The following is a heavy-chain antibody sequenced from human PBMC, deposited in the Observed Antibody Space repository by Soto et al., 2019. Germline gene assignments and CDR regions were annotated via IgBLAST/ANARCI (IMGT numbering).Heavy chain of an antibody. CDR2: IIPISGTA. J-gene: IGHJ6*02. CDR3: ARSHGSSTSLEIYYYYYYGMDV. D-gene: IGHD2-2*01. CDR1: GGTFSSYA. Sequence: QVQLVQSGAEVKKPGSSVKVSCKASGGTFSSYAISWVRQAPGQGLEWMGGIIPISGTANYAQKFQGRVTITADESTSTAYMELISPRSEDTAVYYCARSHGSSTSLEIYYYYYYGMDVWGQGTTVTVSS. V-gene: IGHV1-69*01.